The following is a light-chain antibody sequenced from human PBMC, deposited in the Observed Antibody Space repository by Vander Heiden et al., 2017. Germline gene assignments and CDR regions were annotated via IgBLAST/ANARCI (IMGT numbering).Light chain of an antibody. V-gene: IGLV2-14*01. CDR1: SGDIGAYTY. CDR3: RSYTRSSVWG. J-gene: IGLJ2*01. Sequence: SALTQPASVSGSPGQPPAPSCSGTSGDIGAYTYLSWYQQHPGKAPKLLIYEVRKRPSGVSNRFSGFQAGNTASLTISGLPAEDEADYFRRSYTRSSVWGVGGGTRLTVL. CDR2: EVR.